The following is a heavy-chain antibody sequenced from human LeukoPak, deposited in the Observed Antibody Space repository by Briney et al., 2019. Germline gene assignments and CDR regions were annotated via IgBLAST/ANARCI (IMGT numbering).Heavy chain of an antibody. J-gene: IGHJ4*02. D-gene: IGHD3-16*02. CDR1: GGSFSGYY. Sequence: KASATLSLSCAVYGGSFSGYYWSWIRQPPGKGLEWTGVINHSGSTNYNASLKSRVTISVDTSKNQFSLKLNSVTAADTAVYYCARGSPPYDYVWGSYRYYFDYWGQGTLVTVSS. CDR3: ARGSPPYDYVWGSYRYYFDY. CDR2: INHSGST. V-gene: IGHV4-34*01.